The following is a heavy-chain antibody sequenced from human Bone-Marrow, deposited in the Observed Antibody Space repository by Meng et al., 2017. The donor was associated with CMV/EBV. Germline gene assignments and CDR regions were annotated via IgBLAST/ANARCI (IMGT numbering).Heavy chain of an antibody. J-gene: IGHJ4*02. CDR2: INHSADDT. Sequence: CAATECNLSMYAMNWIRQAPGKGLEWVSSINHSADDTYYADSVKGRFTVSRDNSKNTLHLQRNSLRAEDTAVYYCATYFDDTNAGWGQGTLVTVSS. CDR1: ECNLSMYA. CDR3: ATYFDDTNAG. D-gene: IGHD3-9*01. V-gene: IGHV3-23*01.